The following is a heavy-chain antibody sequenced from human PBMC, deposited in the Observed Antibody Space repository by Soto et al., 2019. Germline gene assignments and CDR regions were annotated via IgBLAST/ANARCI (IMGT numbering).Heavy chain of an antibody. CDR3: ASAGGPCDY. Sequence: QVQLVESGGGVVQPGRSLRLSCAASGFDFSTYGMHWVRQAPGKGPEWVAVIWYDGSNKYYADSVRGRFIISRDNSESTLFLQLNSIRGDDTAVYYCASAGGPCDYWGQGSLVTVSS. J-gene: IGHJ4*02. CDR1: GFDFSTYG. D-gene: IGHD3-10*01. V-gene: IGHV3-33*01. CDR2: IWYDGSNK.